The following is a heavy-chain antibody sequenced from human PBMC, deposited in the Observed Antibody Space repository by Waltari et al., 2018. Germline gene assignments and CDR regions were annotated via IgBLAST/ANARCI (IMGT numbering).Heavy chain of an antibody. CDR3: ARGSRLGSGTFFPTATDN. CDR2: MNPNSGNT. V-gene: IGHV1-8*01. Sequence: QVQLVQSGAEVTEPGASGTVSCTASGYPFSPSDTNWVRQATGQGREWMGWMNPNSGNTGYAPKFQGRVTMTRDTSISTAYMELSSLRSDDTAVYYCARGSRLGSGTFFPTATDNWAQGTPVTVSS. J-gene: IGHJ4*02. CDR1: GYPFSPSD. D-gene: IGHD3-10*01.